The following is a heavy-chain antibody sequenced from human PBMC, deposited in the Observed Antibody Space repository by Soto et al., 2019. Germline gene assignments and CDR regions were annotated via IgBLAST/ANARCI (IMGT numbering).Heavy chain of an antibody. CDR1: GFTFSSYG. J-gene: IGHJ4*02. Sequence: PGGSLRLSCXASGFTFSSYGMHWVRQAPGKGLEWVAFIWHDGGNKFYAESVKGRFTISRDNSKNTLYLQMTSLSAEDTAMYYCARDGDVNTGFGKDYWGQGTLVTVSS. CDR2: IWHDGGNK. CDR3: ARDGDVNTGFGKDY. V-gene: IGHV3-33*01. D-gene: IGHD3-16*01.